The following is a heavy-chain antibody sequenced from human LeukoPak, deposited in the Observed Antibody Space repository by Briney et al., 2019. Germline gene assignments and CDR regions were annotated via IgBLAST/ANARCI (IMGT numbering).Heavy chain of an antibody. CDR1: EFTFSSYW. Sequence: GGSLRLSCAASEFTFSSYWMSWVREARGKGLEGVANIKQDGSEKYYVDSGKGRFTISRDNPKNSLYLQMNSLRAEDTAVYYCARTTWLYYYYMDVWGKGTTVTVSS. D-gene: IGHD1-1*01. V-gene: IGHV3-7*01. J-gene: IGHJ6*03. CDR2: IKQDGSEK. CDR3: ARTTWLYYYYMDV.